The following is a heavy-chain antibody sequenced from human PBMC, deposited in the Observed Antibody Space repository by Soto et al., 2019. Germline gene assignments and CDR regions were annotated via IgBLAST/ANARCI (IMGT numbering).Heavy chain of an antibody. V-gene: IGHV4-30-4*01. Sequence: SETLSLTCTVSGGSISSGDYYWSWIRQPPGKGLEWIGYIYYSGSTYYNPSLKSRVTISVDTSKNQFSLKLSSVTAADTAVYYCARSIGGSYYYGSGSYYIGRWGQGTLVTVSS. CDR1: GGSISSGDYY. CDR2: IYYSGST. J-gene: IGHJ4*02. CDR3: ARSIGGSYYYGSGSYYIGR. D-gene: IGHD3-10*01.